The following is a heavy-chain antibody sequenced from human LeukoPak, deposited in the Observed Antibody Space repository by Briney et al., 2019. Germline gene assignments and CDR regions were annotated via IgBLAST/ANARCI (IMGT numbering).Heavy chain of an antibody. CDR2: IYPGDSET. Sequence: GESLKISCKGSGYSFATYWIGWVRQMPGKGLEWMGIIYPGDSETRYSPSFQGQVTISADRSISTAYLQWSSLKASDTAIYYCARRYCSSTSCHLDYWGQGTLVTVSS. V-gene: IGHV5-51*01. D-gene: IGHD2-2*01. J-gene: IGHJ4*02. CDR3: ARRYCSSTSCHLDY. CDR1: GYSFATYW.